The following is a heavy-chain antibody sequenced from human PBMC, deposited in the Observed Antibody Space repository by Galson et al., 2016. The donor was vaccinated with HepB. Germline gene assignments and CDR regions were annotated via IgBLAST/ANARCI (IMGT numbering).Heavy chain of an antibody. CDR1: GGTFSRYG. Sequence: SVKVSCKVSGGTFSRYGIIWVRQAPGQGLEWVGGIIPFFGTTNYAQKLQGRVTITADESTVTAHMELSSLRSEDTAVYYWARDSGDTAMINYFDFWGQGTLVTVSS. V-gene: IGHV1-69*13. CDR3: ARDSGDTAMINYFDF. J-gene: IGHJ4*02. D-gene: IGHD5-18*01. CDR2: IIPFFGTT.